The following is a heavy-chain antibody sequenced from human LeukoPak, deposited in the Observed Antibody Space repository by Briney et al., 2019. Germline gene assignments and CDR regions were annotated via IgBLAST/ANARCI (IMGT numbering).Heavy chain of an antibody. CDR3: ARAGGIAARHLDY. CDR2: ISSSSSTI. V-gene: IGHV3-48*01. J-gene: IGHJ4*02. Sequence: GGSLRLSCAASGFTFSSYWMSWVRQAPGKGLEWVSYISSSSSTIYYADSVKGRFTISRDNAKNSLYLQMNSLRAEDTAVYYCARAGGIAARHLDYWGQGTLVTVSS. D-gene: IGHD6-6*01. CDR1: GFTFSSYW.